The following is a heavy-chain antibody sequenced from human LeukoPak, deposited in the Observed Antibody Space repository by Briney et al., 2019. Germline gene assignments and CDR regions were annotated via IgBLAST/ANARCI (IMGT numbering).Heavy chain of an antibody. CDR2: INHSGST. J-gene: IGHJ5*02. CDR3: ATSRPTCSGGSCYHSWFDP. V-gene: IGHV4-34*01. Sequence: SETLSLTCAVYGGSFSGYYWSWIRQPPGKGLEWIGEINHSGSTNYNPSLKSRVIISVDTSKNQFSLKLSSVTAADTAVYYCATSRPTCSGGSCYHSWFDPWGQGTLVTVSS. D-gene: IGHD2-15*01. CDR1: GGSFSGYY.